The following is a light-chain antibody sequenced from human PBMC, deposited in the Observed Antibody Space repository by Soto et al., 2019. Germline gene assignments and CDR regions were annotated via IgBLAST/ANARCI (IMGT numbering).Light chain of an antibody. CDR3: QHYNNWPLT. CDR1: QSVSSN. J-gene: IGKJ4*01. CDR2: GAS. Sequence: EIVMTQSPATLSVSPGERATLSCRASQSVSSNLAWYQQKPGQAPRLLIYGASTRATGIPARFSGRGSGTEFTLTISSLQSEDFAICYCQHYNNWPLTFGGGTKVDIK. V-gene: IGKV3-15*01.